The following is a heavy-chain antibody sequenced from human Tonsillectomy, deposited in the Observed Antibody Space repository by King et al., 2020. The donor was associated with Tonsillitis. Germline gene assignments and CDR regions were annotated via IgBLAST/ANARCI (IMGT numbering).Heavy chain of an antibody. V-gene: IGHV3-43*01. CDR2: ISCDGGST. D-gene: IGHD3-22*01. Sequence: VQLVESGGVVVQPGGSLRLSCAASGFTFDDYTMHWVRQAPGKGLEWVSLISCDGGSTYYADSVKGRLTISRENSKNSLYLQMNSLRTEDTALYYCAKDSDSSGYVDYWGQGTLVTVSS. CDR1: GFTFDDYT. J-gene: IGHJ4*02. CDR3: AKDSDSSGYVDY.